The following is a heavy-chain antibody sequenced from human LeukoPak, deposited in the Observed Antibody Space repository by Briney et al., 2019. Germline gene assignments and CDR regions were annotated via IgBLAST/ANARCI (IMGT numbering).Heavy chain of an antibody. CDR1: GFIVSSNY. Sequence: GGSLRLSCAASGFIVSSNYIGWVRQAPGKGLEWVSVIYSGGDTYYADSVKGRFTISRDNSKNTLYLQMNSLRAEDTAVYYCAKVPVFSLTISEVVTDDAFDIWGQGTIVTVSS. V-gene: IGHV3-53*01. CDR2: IYSGGDT. J-gene: IGHJ3*02. CDR3: AKVPVFSLTISEVVTDDAFDI. D-gene: IGHD3-3*01.